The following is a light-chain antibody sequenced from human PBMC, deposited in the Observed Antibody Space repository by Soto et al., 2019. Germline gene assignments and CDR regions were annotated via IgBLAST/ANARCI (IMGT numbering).Light chain of an antibody. Sequence: QSVLTQPASVSGSPGQSITISCTGTRDDIGTYNYVSWYRHHPGKAPKLIISGVTNRPSGVSNRFSGSKSANTASLTISGLQADDEADYYCSSYTTISTLVFGTGTKVTVL. CDR3: SSYTTISTLV. V-gene: IGLV2-14*01. J-gene: IGLJ1*01. CDR2: GVT. CDR1: RDDIGTYNY.